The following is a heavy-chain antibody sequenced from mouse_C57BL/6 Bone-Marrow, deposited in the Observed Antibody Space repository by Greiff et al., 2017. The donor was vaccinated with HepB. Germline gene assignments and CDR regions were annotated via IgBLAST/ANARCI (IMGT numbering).Heavy chain of an antibody. V-gene: IGHV1-5*01. J-gene: IGHJ4*01. Sequence: VQLQQSGTVLARPGASVKMSCKTSGYTFTSYWMHWVKQRPGQGLEWIGAIYPGNSDTSYNQKFKGKAKLTAVTSASTAYMELSSLTNEDSAVYYCARDYSNPYAMDYWGQGTSVTVSS. CDR3: ARDYSNPYAMDY. CDR2: IYPGNSDT. D-gene: IGHD2-5*01. CDR1: GYTFTSYW.